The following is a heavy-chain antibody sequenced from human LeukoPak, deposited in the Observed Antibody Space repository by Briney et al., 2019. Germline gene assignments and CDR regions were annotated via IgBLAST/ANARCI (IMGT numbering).Heavy chain of an antibody. J-gene: IGHJ6*04. D-gene: IGHD3-10*02. CDR3: AELGITMIGGV. CDR1: GFTFSSYE. V-gene: IGHV3-48*03. CDR2: ISSSGSTI. Sequence: GGSLRLSCAASGFTFSSYEMNWVRQAPGKGLEWVSYISSSGSTIYYAESVKGRFTISRDNAKNSLYLQMNSLRAEDTAVYYCAELGITMIGGVWGKGTTVTISS.